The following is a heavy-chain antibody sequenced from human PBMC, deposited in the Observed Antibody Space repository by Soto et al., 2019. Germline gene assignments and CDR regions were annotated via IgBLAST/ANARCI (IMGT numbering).Heavy chain of an antibody. J-gene: IGHJ6*02. CDR1: GGSISSYY. CDR3: ARDPGYFYGMDV. Sequence: SETLSLTCTVSGGSISSYYWSWIRQPPGKGLEWIGYIYYSGSTNYNPSLKSRVTISVDTSKNQFSLKLSSVTPEDTAVYYCARDPGYFYGMDVWGQATTVTVSS. CDR2: IYYSGST. V-gene: IGHV4-59*12.